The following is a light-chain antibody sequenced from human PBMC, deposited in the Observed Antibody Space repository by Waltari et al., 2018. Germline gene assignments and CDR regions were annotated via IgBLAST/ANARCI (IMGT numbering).Light chain of an antibody. CDR3: QQYNSYSLLT. Sequence: DIQMPPSPSPLSASVGDRFTITCRASQIISTWLAWYQQQPGTAPNLLIYKASTLESRGPSRLCSSTSGTKCTLTISTLQQLDVATYYCQQYNSYSLLTFGGGTKVEIK. CDR1: QIISTW. J-gene: IGKJ4*01. V-gene: IGKV1-5*03. CDR2: KAS.